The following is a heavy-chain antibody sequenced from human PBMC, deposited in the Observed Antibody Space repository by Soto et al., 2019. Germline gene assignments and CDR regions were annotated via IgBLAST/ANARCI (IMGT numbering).Heavy chain of an antibody. D-gene: IGHD3-22*01. CDR2: IIPILCTT. CDR3: AREYAVYESSGYYDY. CDR1: GGTFSSDA. V-gene: IGHV1-69*01. Sequence: VQLVQSGAEVKKPGSSVKVSCKASGGTFSSDAISWVRQAPGQVLEWMGGIIPILCTTNYAQKFQGRVTITADESTSTAYMELRSLRSEDKAGYYCAREYAVYESSGYYDYWGQGTLVTVSS. J-gene: IGHJ4*02.